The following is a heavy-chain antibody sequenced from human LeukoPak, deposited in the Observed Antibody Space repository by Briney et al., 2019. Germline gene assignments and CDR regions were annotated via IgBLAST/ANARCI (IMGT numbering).Heavy chain of an antibody. V-gene: IGHV4-4*07. Sequence: SETLSLTCTVSGGSISSYYWSWIRQPAGKGLEWIGRIYTSGSTNYNPSLKSRVTMSVDTSKNQSSLKLSSVTAADTAVYYCARSDERRHKDAFDIWGQGTMVTVSS. CDR3: ARSDERRHKDAFDI. CDR2: IYTSGST. CDR1: GGSISSYY. J-gene: IGHJ3*02.